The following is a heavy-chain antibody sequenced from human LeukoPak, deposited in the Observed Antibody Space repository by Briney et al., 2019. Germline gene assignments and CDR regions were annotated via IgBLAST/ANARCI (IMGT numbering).Heavy chain of an antibody. J-gene: IGHJ2*01. Sequence: GGSLRLSCAASGFAFSTYSIHWVRQVPGEGPEWVAVIGADGKVKYYADSVKGRFSLSRDNIENTVYLQMNTLRVDDTSVYHCAREGQLTYWYFDLWGRGTQVIV. CDR1: GFAFSTYS. CDR3: AREGQLTYWYFDL. V-gene: IGHV3-33*01. CDR2: IGADGKVK. D-gene: IGHD5-24*01.